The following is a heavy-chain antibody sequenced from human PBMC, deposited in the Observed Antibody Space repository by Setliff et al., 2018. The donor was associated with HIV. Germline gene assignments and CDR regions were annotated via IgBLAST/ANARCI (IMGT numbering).Heavy chain of an antibody. CDR2: IAPNSGGT. CDR1: GYTCGNYY. Sequence: ASVKVSCKASGYTCGNYYMHWVRQAPEQGLEWMGRIAPNSGGTKYAQKVEGRVTMTRDTSINTVYMEVSSLRSDDTAVYYCSRDVGVPGRGNALDYWGQGTQVTVSS. CDR3: SRDVGVPGRGNALDY. J-gene: IGHJ4*02. D-gene: IGHD1-26*01. V-gene: IGHV1-2*06.